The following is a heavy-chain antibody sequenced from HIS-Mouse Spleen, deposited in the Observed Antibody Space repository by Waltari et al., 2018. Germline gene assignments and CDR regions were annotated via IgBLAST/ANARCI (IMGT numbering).Heavy chain of an antibody. CDR1: GGSISSGGYY. D-gene: IGHD3-3*01. Sequence: QVQLQESGPGLVKPSQTLSLTCTVSGGSISSGGYYWSWIRQHPGKGLEWLGYIYSMGRPSAKPSLKSRVTISVDTSKNQFSLKLSSVTAADTAVYYCAGSPYYDFWSGYSDNWFDPWGQGTLVTVSS. CDR2: IYSMGRP. CDR3: AGSPYYDFWSGYSDNWFDP. V-gene: IGHV4-31*03. J-gene: IGHJ5*02.